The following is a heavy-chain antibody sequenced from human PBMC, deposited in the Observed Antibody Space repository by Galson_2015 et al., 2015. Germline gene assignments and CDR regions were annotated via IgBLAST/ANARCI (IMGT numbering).Heavy chain of an antibody. CDR3: AKDMGYCSSTSCFPLFYGMDV. CDR2: ISYDGSNK. J-gene: IGHJ6*02. CDR1: GFTFSSYG. V-gene: IGHV3-30*18. Sequence: SLRLSCAASGFTFSSYGMHWVRQAPGKGLEWVAVISYDGSNKYYADSVKGRFTISKDNSKNTLYLQMNSLRAEDTAVYYCAKDMGYCSSTSCFPLFYGMDVWGQGTTVTVSS. D-gene: IGHD2-2*01.